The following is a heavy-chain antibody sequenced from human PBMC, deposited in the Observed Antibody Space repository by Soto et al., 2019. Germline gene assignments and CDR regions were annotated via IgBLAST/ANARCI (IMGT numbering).Heavy chain of an antibody. V-gene: IGHV4-31*03. CDR3: ARGRSGGVRRRGDPTNYYYYYYMDV. Sequence: SETLSLTCTVSGGSISSGGYYWSWIRQHQGKGLEWIGYIYYSGSTYYNPSLKSRVTISVDTSKNLFSLKLISVTAADTAVYYCARGRSGGVRRRGDPTNYYYYYYMDVWGKGTTVTVSS. D-gene: IGHD2-8*01. CDR1: GGSISSGGYY. J-gene: IGHJ6*03. CDR2: IYYSGST.